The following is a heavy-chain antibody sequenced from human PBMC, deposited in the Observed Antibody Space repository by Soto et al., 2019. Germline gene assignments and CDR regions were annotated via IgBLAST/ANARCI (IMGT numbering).Heavy chain of an antibody. CDR1: GGSISSYY. V-gene: IGHV4-59*08. J-gene: IGHJ4*02. D-gene: IGHD6-19*01. Sequence: SETLSLTCTVSGGSISSYYWSWIRQPPGKGLEWIGYIYYSGSTNYNPSLKSRVTISVDTSKNQFSLKLSSVTAADTAVYYCARSRYSSGWLDYWGQGTLVTVSS. CDR3: ARSRYSSGWLDY. CDR2: IYYSGST.